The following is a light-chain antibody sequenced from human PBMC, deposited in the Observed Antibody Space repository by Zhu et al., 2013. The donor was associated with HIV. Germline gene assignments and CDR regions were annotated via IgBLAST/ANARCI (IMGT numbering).Light chain of an antibody. CDR2: GAS. J-gene: IGKJ4*01. CDR3: QQFNSYPLT. CDR1: QSIRPTY. Sequence: DIVLTQSPGTLSLSPGERGSLSCRASQSIRPTYVAWYQQKSGQAPRLLIYGASNRATGVPDRFSGSGSGTDFTLTISSLQPEDFATYYCQQFNSYPLTFGGGTKVEIK. V-gene: IGKV3-20*01.